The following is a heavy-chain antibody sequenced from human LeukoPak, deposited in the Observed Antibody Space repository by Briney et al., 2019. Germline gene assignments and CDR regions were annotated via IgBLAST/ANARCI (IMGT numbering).Heavy chain of an antibody. CDR3: ARARTRPRTIFGVVYDYYGMDV. V-gene: IGHV3-74*01. D-gene: IGHD3-3*01. Sequence: GGSLRLSCAASGFTFSGYWMHWVRQAPGKGLVWVSHINSDESSTSYADSVKGRFTISRDNSKNTLYLQMNSLRAEDTAVYYCARARTRPRTIFGVVYDYYGMDVWGQGTTVTVSS. CDR1: GFTFSGYW. CDR2: INSDESST. J-gene: IGHJ6*02.